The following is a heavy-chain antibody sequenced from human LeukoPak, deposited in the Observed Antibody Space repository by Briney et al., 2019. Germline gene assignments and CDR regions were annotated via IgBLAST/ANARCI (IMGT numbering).Heavy chain of an antibody. CDR2: ISYDGSNK. Sequence: GRSLRLSCAASGFTFSSYGMHWVRQAPGKGLEWVAVISYDGSNKYYADSVKGRFTISRDNSKNTLYLQMNSLRAEDTAVYYCAKVAADAFDIWGQGTMVTVSS. CDR3: AKVAADAFDI. J-gene: IGHJ3*02. D-gene: IGHD6-13*01. V-gene: IGHV3-30*18. CDR1: GFTFSSYG.